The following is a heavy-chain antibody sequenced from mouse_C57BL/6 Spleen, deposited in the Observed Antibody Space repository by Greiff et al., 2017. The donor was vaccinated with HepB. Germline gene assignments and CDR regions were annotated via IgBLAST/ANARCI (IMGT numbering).Heavy chain of an antibody. CDR1: GFTFSSYG. D-gene: IGHD2-3*01. CDR3: ARREVYDGYFHYFDY. Sequence: EVQLVESGGDLVKPGGSLKLSCAASGFTFSSYGMSWVRQTPDKRLEWVATISSGGSYTYYPDSVKGRFTISRDNAKNTLYLQMSSLKSEDTAMYYCARREVYDGYFHYFDYWGQGTTLTVSS. V-gene: IGHV5-6*01. J-gene: IGHJ2*01. CDR2: ISSGGSYT.